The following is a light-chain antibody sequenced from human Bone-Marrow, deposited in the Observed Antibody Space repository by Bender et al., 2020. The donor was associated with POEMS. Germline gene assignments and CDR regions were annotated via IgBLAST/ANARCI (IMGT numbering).Light chain of an antibody. V-gene: IGLV3-1*01. CDR1: KLGNRF. CDR3: LSTDSGGTWV. J-gene: IGLJ3*02. Sequence: SYELTQPPSVSVSPGQTASITCSGDKLGNRFASWYQQKPGQSPLLVIFQDSKRPSGVPKRFSGSNSGTTATLTIGGAQPEDEGDYYCLSTDSGGTWVFGGGTKVTVL. CDR2: QDS.